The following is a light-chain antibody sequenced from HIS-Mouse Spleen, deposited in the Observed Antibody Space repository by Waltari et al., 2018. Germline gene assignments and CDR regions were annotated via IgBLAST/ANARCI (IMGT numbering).Light chain of an antibody. J-gene: IGLJ2*01. CDR3: YSTDSSGNHRV. V-gene: IGLV3-10*01. CDR2: EDS. Sequence: SSELTQPPSVSVSPGQTARINCTGEALPKKYAYWYQQKSGQAPGLVIYEDSKRPSGIPERFSGSSSGTMATLTISGAQVEDEADYYCYSTDSSGNHRVFGGGTKLTVL. CDR1: ALPKKY.